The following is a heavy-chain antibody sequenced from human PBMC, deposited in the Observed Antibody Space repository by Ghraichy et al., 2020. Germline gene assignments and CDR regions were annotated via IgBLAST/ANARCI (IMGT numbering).Heavy chain of an antibody. V-gene: IGHV3-23*01. CDR2: ISSSGIRK. CDR3: AKDTTIARDNYGFDH. D-gene: IGHD4-17*01. J-gene: IGHJ4*02. Sequence: GGSLNISCAASGFNSSTFAMSWVRQAPGKGLEWVSGISSSGIRKYYADSVKGRFTISRDNAKKSLFLEMNGLRAEDTAVYYCAKDTTIARDNYGFDHWGQGTLVTVSS. CDR1: GFNSSTFA.